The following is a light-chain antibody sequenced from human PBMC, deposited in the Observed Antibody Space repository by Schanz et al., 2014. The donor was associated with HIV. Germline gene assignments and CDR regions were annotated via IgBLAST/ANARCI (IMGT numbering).Light chain of an antibody. CDR1: QGISSY. CDR2: AAS. V-gene: IGKV1-39*01. J-gene: IGKJ2*01. CDR3: QQSYSATPYT. Sequence: IQLTQSPSSLSASVGDRVTITCRASQGISSYLAWYQQKPGKAPKLLIYAASTLQSGVPSRFSGSGSGTHFTLTITSLQFDDFATYYCQQSYSATPYTFGQGTRLEIK.